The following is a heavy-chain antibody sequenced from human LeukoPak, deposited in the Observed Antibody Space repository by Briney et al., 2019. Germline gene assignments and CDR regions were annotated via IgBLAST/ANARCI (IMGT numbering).Heavy chain of an antibody. D-gene: IGHD3-22*01. CDR1: GFTFSDYC. V-gene: IGHV3-48*01. CDR2: ISSGSSTI. CDR3: AKDHDSSGWTSLYFDY. J-gene: IGHJ4*02. Sequence: GGSLRLSCAASGFTFSDYCMNWVRQAPGKGLEWVSSISSGSSTIYYADSVKGRFTISRDNAKNSLYLQMSSLRAEDTAVYYCAKDHDSSGWTSLYFDYWGQGTLVTVSS.